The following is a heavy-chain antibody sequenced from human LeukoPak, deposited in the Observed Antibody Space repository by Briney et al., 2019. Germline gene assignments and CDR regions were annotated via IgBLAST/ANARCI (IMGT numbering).Heavy chain of an antibody. CDR2: IYTSGST. Sequence: SQTLSLTCIVSGGSISNSGYYWSRIRQPAGKGLEWIGRIYTSGSTNYNPSLKSRVTMSVDTSKNQFSPKLSSVTAADTAVYYCARDLNCSSTSCFYYYYYMDVWGKGTTVTVSS. J-gene: IGHJ6*03. V-gene: IGHV4-61*02. CDR1: GGSISNSGYY. CDR3: ARDLNCSSTSCFYYYYYMDV. D-gene: IGHD2-2*01.